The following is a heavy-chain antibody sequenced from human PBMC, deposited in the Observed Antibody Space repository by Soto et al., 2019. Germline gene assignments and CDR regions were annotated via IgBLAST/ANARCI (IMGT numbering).Heavy chain of an antibody. D-gene: IGHD6-6*01. V-gene: IGHV3-33*01. CDR1: GFTFSSYG. CDR3: ARDRGAARPPRLWFDY. J-gene: IGHJ4*02. CDR2: IWYDGSNK. Sequence: GGSLRLSCAASGFTFSSYGMHWVRQDPGKGLEWVAVIWYDGSNKYYADSVKGRFTISRDNSKNTLYLQMNSLRAEDTAVYYCARDRGAARPPRLWFDYWGQGTLVTVSS.